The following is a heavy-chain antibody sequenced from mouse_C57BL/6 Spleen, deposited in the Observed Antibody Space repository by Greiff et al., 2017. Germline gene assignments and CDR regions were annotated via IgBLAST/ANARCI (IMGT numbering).Heavy chain of an antibody. V-gene: IGHV5-9-1*02. CDR3: TRDGDGSSPYWYFDV. CDR1: GFTFSSYA. Sequence: VQLKESGEGLVKPGGSLQLSCAASGFTFSSYAMSWVRQTPEKRLEWVAYISSGGDYIYYADTVKGRFTISRDNARNTLYLQMSSLKSEDTAMYDGTRDGDGSSPYWYFDVWGTGTTVTVSS. D-gene: IGHD1-1*01. J-gene: IGHJ1*03. CDR2: ISSGGDYI.